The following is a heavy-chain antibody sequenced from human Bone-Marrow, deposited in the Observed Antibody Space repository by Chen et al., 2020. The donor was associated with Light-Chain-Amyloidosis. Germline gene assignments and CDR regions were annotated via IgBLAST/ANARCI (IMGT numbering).Heavy chain of an antibody. D-gene: IGHD5-12*01. CDR1: CYTFPNYW. V-gene: IGHV5-51*01. Sequence: EVQLEQSGPEVKKPGASLKISCKGSCYTFPNYWSGWVRQMPGKGLEWMGVIYPDDSDARYSPSFEGQVTISADKSITTAYLQWRGLKASDTAMYYCARRRDGYNFDYWGQGTLVTVSS. CDR3: ARRRDGYNFDY. CDR2: IYPDDSDA. J-gene: IGHJ4*02.